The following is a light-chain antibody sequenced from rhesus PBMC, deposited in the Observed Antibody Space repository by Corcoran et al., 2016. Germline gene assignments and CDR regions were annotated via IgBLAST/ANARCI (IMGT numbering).Light chain of an antibody. J-gene: IGLJ1*01. V-gene: IGLV2-32*02. Sequence: QAALAQPRSVSGSPGQSVTISCTGTHSDIGDYNYFSWYQQHPGTAPKILIYEVSKRPSGVSDRVSGSKSGNKASLTISGLQAEDEADYYGTSYAGSDTYIFGDGTRLTVL. CDR3: TSYAGSDTYI. CDR2: EVS. CDR1: HSDIGDYNY.